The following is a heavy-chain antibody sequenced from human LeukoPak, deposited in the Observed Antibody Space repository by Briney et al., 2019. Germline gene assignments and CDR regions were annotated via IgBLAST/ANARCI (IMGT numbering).Heavy chain of an antibody. CDR3: ARGEYYYDSSGYYPNFGY. V-gene: IGHV3-30*01. CDR1: GFTFSSYD. Sequence: GGSLRLSCAAAGFTFSSYDMHWVRQAPGKGLEWVAVISYDGSNKYYADSVTGRFTISRDHSTHTLYVQMNSLRAEDTAVYYCARGEYYYDSSGYYPNFGYWGPGTLVTVSS. D-gene: IGHD3-22*01. CDR2: ISYDGSNK. J-gene: IGHJ4*02.